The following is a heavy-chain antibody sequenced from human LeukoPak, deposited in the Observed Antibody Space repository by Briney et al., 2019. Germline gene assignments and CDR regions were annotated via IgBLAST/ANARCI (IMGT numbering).Heavy chain of an antibody. J-gene: IGHJ4*02. D-gene: IGHD3-10*01. V-gene: IGHV3-74*01. CDR2: INSDGSRI. CDR1: GFTFSSYW. Sequence: QPGGSLRFSCAASGFTFSSYWMHWVRQAPGKGLVWVSRINSDGSRISYADSVKGRFTISRDNAENTLYLQMNSLRAEDTAVYYCGRDIDGSGDFGYWGQGTLVTVSS. CDR3: GRDIDGSGDFGY.